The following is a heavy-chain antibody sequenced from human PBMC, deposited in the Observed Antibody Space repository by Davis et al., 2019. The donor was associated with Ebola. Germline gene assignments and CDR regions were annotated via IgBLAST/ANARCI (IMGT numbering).Heavy chain of an antibody. Sequence: GGSLRLSCAASGFTFSSYSMNWVRQAPGKGLEWVSYISSSSSTIYYADSVKGRFTISRDNAKNSLYLQMNSLRDEDTAVYYCVKTRSNWWNDALEIWGRGTMVIVSS. J-gene: IGHJ3*02. CDR2: ISSSSSTI. CDR1: GFTFSSYS. D-gene: IGHD2-8*02. CDR3: VKTRSNWWNDALEI. V-gene: IGHV3-48*02.